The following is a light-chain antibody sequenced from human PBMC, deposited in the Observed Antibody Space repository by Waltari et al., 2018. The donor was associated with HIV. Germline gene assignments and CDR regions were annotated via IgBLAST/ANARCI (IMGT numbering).Light chain of an antibody. J-gene: IGLJ2*01. CDR2: EVS. V-gene: IGLV2-8*01. CDR3: SSYAGSNYWV. CDR1: SSDVGGYNY. Sequence: QSALTQPPSASGSPGQSVTISCTGTSSDVGGYNYVSWYQQHPGKAPKLMIYEVSKLPSGVPDRFSGSKSGNTASLTVSGLQAEDEADYYCSSYAGSNYWVFGGGTKLTVL.